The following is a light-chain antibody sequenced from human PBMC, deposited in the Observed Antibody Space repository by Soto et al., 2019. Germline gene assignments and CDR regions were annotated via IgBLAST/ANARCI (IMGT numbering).Light chain of an antibody. V-gene: IGKV3-20*01. CDR1: QSVSSSY. J-gene: IGKJ1*01. Sequence: EIGLTQSPGTVSLSPGERATLSCRASQSVSSSYLAWYQQKPGQAPRLLIYGASSRATGIPDRFSGSGSGTDFTLTISRLEPEDFAVYYCQQYGSSSWTFGQGTKVDI. CDR3: QQYGSSSWT. CDR2: GAS.